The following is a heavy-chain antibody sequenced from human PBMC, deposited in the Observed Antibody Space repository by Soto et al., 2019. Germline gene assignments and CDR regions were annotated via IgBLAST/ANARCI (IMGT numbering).Heavy chain of an antibody. D-gene: IGHD6-13*01. CDR1: GYTFTSYD. J-gene: IGHJ6*03. CDR3: ATSEQQLARDWYYYYYMDV. CDR2: MNPNSGNT. Sequence: ASVKVSCKASGYTFTSYDINWVRQATGQGLEWMGWMNPNSGNTGYAQKFQGRVTMTRNTSISTAYMELSSLRSEDTAVYYCATSEQQLARDWYYYYYMDVWGKGTTVTVSS. V-gene: IGHV1-8*01.